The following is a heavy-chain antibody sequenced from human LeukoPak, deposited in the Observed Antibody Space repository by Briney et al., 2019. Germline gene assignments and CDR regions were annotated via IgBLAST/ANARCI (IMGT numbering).Heavy chain of an antibody. CDR1: GGTFSSYA. D-gene: IGHD5-18*01. V-gene: IGHV1-69*05. J-gene: IGHJ4*02. CDR2: IIPIFGTA. CDR3: ARSGGGGGYSYGYESYFDY. Sequence: SVKVSCKASGGTFSSYAISWVRQAPGQGLEWMGGIIPIFGTANYAQKFQGRVTITTDESTSTAYMELSSLRSEDTAVYYCARSGGGGGYSYGYESYFDYWGQGTLVTVSS.